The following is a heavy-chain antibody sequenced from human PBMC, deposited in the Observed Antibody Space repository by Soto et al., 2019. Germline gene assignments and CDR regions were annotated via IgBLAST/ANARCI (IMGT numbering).Heavy chain of an antibody. D-gene: IGHD3-3*01. J-gene: IGHJ4*02. CDR1: GFTFSSYA. CDR3: AKDHQKYYDFWSGSISYFDY. CDR2: ISGSGGST. V-gene: IGHV3-23*01. Sequence: GGSLRLSCAASGFTFSSYAVSWVRQAPGKGLEWVSAISGSGGSTYYADSVKGRFTISRDNSKNTLYLQMNSLRAEDTAVYYCAKDHQKYYDFWSGSISYFDYWGQGTLVTVSS.